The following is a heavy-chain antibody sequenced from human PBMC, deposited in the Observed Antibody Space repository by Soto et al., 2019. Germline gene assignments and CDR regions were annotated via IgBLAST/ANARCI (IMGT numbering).Heavy chain of an antibody. V-gene: IGHV1-46*01. J-gene: IGHJ4*02. CDR1: GYTFTSYY. CDR2: INPNGGSP. Sequence: QVQLVQSGAEVKKPGASVKVSCKASGYTFTSYYMHWVRQAPGQGLEWMGIINPNGGSPSYAQKFQGRVTMTRDTATSTVYMELTSLRSEDTAVYYCAREGSHGFDYWGQGTLVTVSS. CDR3: AREGSHGFDY.